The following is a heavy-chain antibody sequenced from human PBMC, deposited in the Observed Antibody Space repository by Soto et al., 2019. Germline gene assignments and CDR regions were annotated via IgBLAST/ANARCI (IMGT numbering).Heavy chain of an antibody. Sequence: TSETLSLTCTVSGGSISSGGYYWSWIRQHPGKGLEWIGYIYYSGSTYYNPSLKSRVTISVDTSKNQFSLKLSSVTAADTAVYYCARGPSGDLLFDYWGQGTLVTVSS. CDR2: IYYSGST. D-gene: IGHD4-17*01. V-gene: IGHV4-31*03. CDR3: ARGPSGDLLFDY. CDR1: GGSISSGGYY. J-gene: IGHJ4*02.